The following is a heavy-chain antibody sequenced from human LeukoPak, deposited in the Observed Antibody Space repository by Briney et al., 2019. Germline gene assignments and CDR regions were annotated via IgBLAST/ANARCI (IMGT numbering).Heavy chain of an antibody. V-gene: IGHV3-7*01. CDR3: ARIGVVPAAMSVDAKPTYYYYAMDV. CDR2: IKQDGREK. Sequence: GSLRLSCTTSGFTFSSYWMSWVRQAPGKGLEWVANIKQDGREKYYVDSVKGRFTISRDNAKNSLYLQMNSLRAEDTAVYHCARIGVVPAAMSVDAKPTYYYYAMDVWGQGPTVTVSS. CDR1: GFTFSSYW. D-gene: IGHD2-2*01. J-gene: IGHJ6*02.